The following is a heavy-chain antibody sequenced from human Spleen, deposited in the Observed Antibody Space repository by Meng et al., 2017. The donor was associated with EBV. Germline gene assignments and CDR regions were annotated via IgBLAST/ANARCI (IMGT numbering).Heavy chain of an antibody. V-gene: IGHV2-5*02. Sequence: QSNVRGPWSTLANPTPTLTLTCSFSGFSLSTSGVGVLSTRQAPVKALELLALIYWDYAKLYRPSLKSRLTITKDTSKNQLVLTMTNMDPVDTATYYCVHRPPWEWHFDYWGQGTLVTVSS. D-gene: IGHD1-26*01. CDR1: GFSLSTSGVG. CDR2: IYWDYAK. J-gene: IGHJ4*02. CDR3: VHRPPWEWHFDY.